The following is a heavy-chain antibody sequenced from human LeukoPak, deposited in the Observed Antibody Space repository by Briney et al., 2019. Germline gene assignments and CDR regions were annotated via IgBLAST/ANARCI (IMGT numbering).Heavy chain of an antibody. CDR3: ARGYSSSWSPFDY. D-gene: IGHD6-13*01. CDR2: IYSDNT. CDR1: GFTVSSNS. J-gene: IGHJ4*02. Sequence: GGSLRLSCTVSGFTVSSNSMSWVRQAPGKGLEWVSFIYSDNTHYSDSVKGRFTISRDNSKNTLYLRMNSLRAEDTAVYYCARGYSSSWSPFDYWGQGTLVTVSS. V-gene: IGHV3-66*03.